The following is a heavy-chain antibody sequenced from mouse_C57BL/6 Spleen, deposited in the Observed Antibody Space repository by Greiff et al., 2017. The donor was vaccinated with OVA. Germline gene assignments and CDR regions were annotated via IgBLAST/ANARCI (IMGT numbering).Heavy chain of an antibody. CDR1: GYPFTSYW. CDR3: ARGITTVVVDY. CDR2: INPSNGGT. D-gene: IGHD1-1*01. J-gene: IGHJ2*01. V-gene: IGHV1-53*01. Sequence: QVQLQQSGTELVTPGASVKLSCKASGYPFTSYWMPWVKQRPGQGLEWIGTINPSNGGTNYNEKFKSKATLTVDKSSSTAYMQLSSLTAEDSAVYYCARGITTVVVDYWGQGTTLTVSS.